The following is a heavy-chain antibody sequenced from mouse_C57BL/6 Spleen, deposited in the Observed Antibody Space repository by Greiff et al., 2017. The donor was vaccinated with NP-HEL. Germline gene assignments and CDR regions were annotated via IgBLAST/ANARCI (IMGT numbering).Heavy chain of an antibody. J-gene: IGHJ4*01. CDR1: GFTFSDYG. Sequence: EVHLVESGGGLVKPGGSLKLSCAASGFTFSDYGMHWVRQAPEKGLEWVAYISSGSSTIYYADTVKGRFTISRDNAKNTLFLQMTSLRSEDTAMYYCARRDGPYAMDYWGQGTSVTVSS. V-gene: IGHV5-17*01. D-gene: IGHD2-3*01. CDR2: ISSGSSTI. CDR3: ARRDGPYAMDY.